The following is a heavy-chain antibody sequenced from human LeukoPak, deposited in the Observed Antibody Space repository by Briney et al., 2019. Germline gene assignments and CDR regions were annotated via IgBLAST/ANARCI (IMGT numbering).Heavy chain of an antibody. CDR3: AKPYDFWSGTMNFDY. J-gene: IGHJ4*02. Sequence: PGGSLRPSCAASGFTFSSYAMSWVRQAPGKGLEWVSAISGSGGSTYYADSVKGRFTISRDNSKNTLYLQMNSLRAEDTAVYYCAKPYDFWSGTMNFDYWGQGTLVTVSS. CDR2: ISGSGGST. D-gene: IGHD3-3*01. CDR1: GFTFSSYA. V-gene: IGHV3-23*01.